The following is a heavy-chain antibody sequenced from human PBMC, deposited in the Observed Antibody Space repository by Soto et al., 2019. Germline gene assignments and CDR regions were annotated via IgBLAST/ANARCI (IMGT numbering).Heavy chain of an antibody. CDR2: IYPGDSDT. Sequence: SLKISCKGSGYSFTSYWIGWVRQMPGKGLEWMGIIYPGDSDTRYSPSFQGQVTISADKSISTAYLQWSSLKASDTAMYYCARTYCGGDCYSPPGDAFDIWGQGTMVTVSS. D-gene: IGHD2-21*02. J-gene: IGHJ3*02. CDR1: GYSFTSYW. CDR3: ARTYCGGDCYSPPGDAFDI. V-gene: IGHV5-51*01.